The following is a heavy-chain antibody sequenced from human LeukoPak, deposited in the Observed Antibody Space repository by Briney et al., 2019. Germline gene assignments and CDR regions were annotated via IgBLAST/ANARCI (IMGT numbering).Heavy chain of an antibody. CDR2: ANGGGDVT. Sequence: GGSLRLSCAASGFSFSSFAMSWVRQTPGKGLEWVSHANGGGDVTHYVDSVKGRFTISRDNAKNALHLQMNSLTAEDTAVYYCVLDLFSSFAFDIWGQGTMVTVSS. CDR1: GFSFSSFA. J-gene: IGHJ3*02. CDR3: VLDLFSSFAFDI. V-gene: IGHV3-23*01. D-gene: IGHD3/OR15-3a*01.